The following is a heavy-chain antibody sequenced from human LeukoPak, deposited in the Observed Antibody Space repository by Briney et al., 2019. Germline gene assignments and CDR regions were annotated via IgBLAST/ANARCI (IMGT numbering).Heavy chain of an antibody. J-gene: IGHJ4*02. CDR3: ARLASLYYDILTGTDYDY. D-gene: IGHD3-9*01. Sequence: GESLKISCKASGYSFTTYWIVWVRQMPGKGLGWMGIIYPGDSDTKYSPSFQGQVTISADNSTSTAYLQWSSLKASDTAMYYCARLASLYYDILTGTDYDYWGQGTLVTVSS. CDR2: IYPGDSDT. CDR1: GYSFTTYW. V-gene: IGHV5-51*01.